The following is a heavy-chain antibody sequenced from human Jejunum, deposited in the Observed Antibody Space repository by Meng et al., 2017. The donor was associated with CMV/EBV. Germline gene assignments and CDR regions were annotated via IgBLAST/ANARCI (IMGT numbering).Heavy chain of an antibody. CDR3: STRGGSDYDYPY. CDR2: IKSKSGGSTT. J-gene: IGHJ4*02. V-gene: IGHV3-15*01. CDR1: GFTLSTAW. Sequence: ASGFTLSTAWMSWVRQAPGKGLEWVGRIKSKSGGSTTDFAVPVNGRFTISRDDSKNTMYLEMNSLNTEDTAMYYCSTRGGSDYDYPYWGQGTLVTVSS. D-gene: IGHD5-12*01.